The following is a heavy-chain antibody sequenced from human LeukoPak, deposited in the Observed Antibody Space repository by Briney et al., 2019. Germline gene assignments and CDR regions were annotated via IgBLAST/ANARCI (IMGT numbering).Heavy chain of an antibody. V-gene: IGHV4-59*01. CDR3: VGARDAFDT. CDR1: GGSISSYY. Sequence: SETLSLTCTVSGGSISSYYWSWIRQPPGKGLEWIGYIYYSGSTNYNPSLKSRVTISVDTSKNQFSLKLSSVTAADTAVYYCVGARDAFDTWGQGTMVTVSS. J-gene: IGHJ3*02. CDR2: IYYSGST.